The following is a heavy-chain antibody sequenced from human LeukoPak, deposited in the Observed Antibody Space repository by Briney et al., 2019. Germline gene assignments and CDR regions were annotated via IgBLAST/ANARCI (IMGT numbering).Heavy chain of an antibody. CDR3: ARAATVVRGGWEFDY. CDR2: ISSSSSYI. V-gene: IGHV3-21*01. D-gene: IGHD4-23*01. J-gene: IGHJ4*02. Sequence: PGGSLRLSCAASGFTFSSYSMNWVRQAPGKGLEWVSSISSSSSYIYYADSVKGRFTISRDNAKNSLYLQMNSLRAEDTAVYYCARAATVVRGGWEFDYWGQGTLVTVSS. CDR1: GFTFSSYS.